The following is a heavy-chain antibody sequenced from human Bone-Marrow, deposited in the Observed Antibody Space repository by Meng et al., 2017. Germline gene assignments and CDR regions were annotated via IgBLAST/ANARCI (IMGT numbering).Heavy chain of an antibody. J-gene: IGHJ4*02. D-gene: IGHD2-2*01. V-gene: IGHV4-38-2*01. CDR1: GYSISSGYY. Sequence: SETLSLTCAVSGYSISSGYYWGWIRQPPGKGLEWIGSIFHSGSTYYNPSLKSRVTISVDTSKNQFSLKLSSVTAADTAVYYCARQPHCSTTGCYVGGYYFGYWGLGILVTVSS. CDR2: IFHSGST. CDR3: ARQPHCSTTGCYVGGYYFGY.